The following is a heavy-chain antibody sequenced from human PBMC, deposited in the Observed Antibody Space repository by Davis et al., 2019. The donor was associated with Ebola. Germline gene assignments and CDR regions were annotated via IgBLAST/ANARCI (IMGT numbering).Heavy chain of an antibody. D-gene: IGHD3-16*01. CDR1: GGTFSSYA. J-gene: IGHJ6*02. V-gene: IGHV1-69*04. CDR3: ARDWGETYYYYGMDV. CDR2: IITILGIA. Sequence: AASVKVSCKASGGTFSSYAISWVRQAPGQGLEWMGRIITILGIANYAQKFQGRVTITADNSTSTAYMELSSLRSEDTAVYYCARDWGETYYYYGMDVWGQGTTVTVSS.